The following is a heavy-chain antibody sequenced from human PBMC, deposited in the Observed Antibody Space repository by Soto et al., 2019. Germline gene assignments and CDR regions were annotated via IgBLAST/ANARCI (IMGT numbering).Heavy chain of an antibody. CDR1: AFTFYAYG. V-gene: IGHV3-23*01. CDR2: ISGSGGST. D-gene: IGHD2-21*01. Sequence: PGGSLRVSCAASAFTFYAYGISLARQAPGKGLEWVSAISGSGGSTYYADSVQGRFTISRDNSKNPLYLQMNSLRAEDTAVYYCAKDLFHLAFWGKGTLVTVSS. J-gene: IGHJ4*02. CDR3: AKDLFHLAF.